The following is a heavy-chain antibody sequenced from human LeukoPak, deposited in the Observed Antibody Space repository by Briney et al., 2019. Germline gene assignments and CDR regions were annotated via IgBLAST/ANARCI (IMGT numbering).Heavy chain of an antibody. CDR2: IKSKTDGGTS. D-gene: IGHD3-22*01. V-gene: IGHV3-15*01. J-gene: IGHJ5*02. CDR1: GFTFSNAW. CDR3: TTDHDSSGYYFTYVT. Sequence: GGSLRLSCAASGFTFSNAWMNWVRQAPGMGLEWVGRIKSKTDGGTSDYAAPVKGRFTISRDDSKNTLYLQMNSLKTEDTAVYYCTTDHDSSGYYFTYVTWGQGTLVTVSS.